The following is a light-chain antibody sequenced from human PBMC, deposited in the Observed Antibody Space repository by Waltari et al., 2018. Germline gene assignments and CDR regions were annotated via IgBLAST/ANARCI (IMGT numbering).Light chain of an antibody. CDR3: QVWDSSSDRVV. J-gene: IGLJ2*01. V-gene: IGLV3-21*02. CDR2: DDS. Sequence: SYVLTQPPSVSVAPGQTARITCGGNNMGSTSVNLYPQKPGQAPVLVVYDDSDRPSGIPERFAGSNSGNTATLTISRVEAGDEADYYCQVWDSSSDRVVFGGGTKLTVL. CDR1: NMGSTS.